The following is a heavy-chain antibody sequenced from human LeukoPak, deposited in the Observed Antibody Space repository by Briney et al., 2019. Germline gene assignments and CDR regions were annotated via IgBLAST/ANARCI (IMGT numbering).Heavy chain of an antibody. V-gene: IGHV1-69*05. CDR1: GGTFSSYA. J-gene: IGHJ4*02. CDR3: ARDDKAGYYFDY. D-gene: IGHD1-14*01. CDR2: IIPIFGTA. Sequence: ASVKVSCKASGGTFSSYAISWVRQAPGQGLEWMGGIIPIFGTANYAQKFEGRVTITTDESTSTAYMELSSLRSEDTAVYYCARDDKAGYYFDYWGQGTLVTVSS.